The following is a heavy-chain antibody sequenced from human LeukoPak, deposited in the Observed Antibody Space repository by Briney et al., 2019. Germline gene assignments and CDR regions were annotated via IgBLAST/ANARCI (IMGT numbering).Heavy chain of an antibody. J-gene: IGHJ4*02. CDR1: GFTFSSYA. V-gene: IGHV3-30*04. D-gene: IGHD3-9*01. CDR2: ISYDGSNK. Sequence: PGRSLRLSCAASGFTFSSYAMHWVRQAPGKGLEWVAVISYDGSNKYYADSVKGRFTIFRDNSKNTLYLQMNSLRAEDTAVYYCARDLKRITIFLPHGYWGQGTLVTVSS. CDR3: ARDLKRITIFLPHGY.